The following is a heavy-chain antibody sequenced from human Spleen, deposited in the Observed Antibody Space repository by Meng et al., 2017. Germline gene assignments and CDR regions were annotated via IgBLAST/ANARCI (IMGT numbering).Heavy chain of an antibody. CDR2: IYHSGST. CDR3: ARGSTTMAHDFNY. CDR1: GGSISSSSW. D-gene: IGHD4-11*01. Sequence: KVSGPGLWNTLGTLSLTYAGSGGSISSSSWWSWLRHPSAKGLEWIGEIYHSGSTNYNPSLKSRVTISVDTSKNQFSLKLSSVPAADSAVYYCARGSTTMAHDFNYWGQGTLVTVSS. J-gene: IGHJ4*02. V-gene: IGHV4-4*02.